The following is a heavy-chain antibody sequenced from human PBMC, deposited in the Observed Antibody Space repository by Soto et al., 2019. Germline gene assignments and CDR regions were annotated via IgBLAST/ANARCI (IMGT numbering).Heavy chain of an antibody. CDR2: IYWDDDK. V-gene: IGHV2-5*02. Sequence: QITLKESGPPLVKPTQTLTLTCTFSGFSLSTSGVGVGWIRQPPGKALEWLALIYWDDDKGYSPSLKSRLATNKDISKNQLVLTITNLYSVDTSAYYAGNRLLYFGGVSSFTGFDCWGPGTLVTVYS. CDR3: GNRLLYFGGVSSFTGFDC. CDR1: GFSLSTSGVG. J-gene: IGHJ4*01. D-gene: IGHD2-15*01.